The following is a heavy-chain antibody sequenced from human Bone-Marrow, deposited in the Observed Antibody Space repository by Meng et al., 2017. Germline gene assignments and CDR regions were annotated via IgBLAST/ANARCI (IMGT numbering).Heavy chain of an antibody. CDR2: INPSGGST. D-gene: IGHD6-13*01. CDR1: GYTFTSYY. J-gene: IGHJ6*02. Sequence: ASVKVSCKASGYTFTSYYMHWARQAPGQGLEWMGIINPSGGSTSYAQKFQGRVTMTRDTSTSTVYMELSSLRSEDTAVYYCARQFIAAALPRGYYGMDVWGQGTTVTVSS. CDR3: ARQFIAAALPRGYYGMDV. V-gene: IGHV1-46*01.